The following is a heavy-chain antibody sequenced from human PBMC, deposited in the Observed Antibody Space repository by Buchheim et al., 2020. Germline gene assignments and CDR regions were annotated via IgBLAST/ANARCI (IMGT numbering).Heavy chain of an antibody. CDR3: ARDSVPFDSSGYYSFDL. CDR1: GFTFSSYT. Sequence: EVQLVESGGGLAQPGGSLRLSCAASGFTFSSYTMNWVRQAPGKGLEWVSFISSSSSMIYYADSVKGRFTISSYNAKNSLYLQMNTLSDEDTAVYYCARDSVPFDSSGYYSFDLWGPGTL. CDR2: ISSSSSMI. J-gene: IGHJ4*02. D-gene: IGHD3-22*01. V-gene: IGHV3-48*02.